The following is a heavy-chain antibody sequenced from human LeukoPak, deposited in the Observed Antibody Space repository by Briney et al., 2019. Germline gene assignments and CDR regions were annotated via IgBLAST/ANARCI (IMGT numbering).Heavy chain of an antibody. CDR1: GGSISSYY. CDR3: ARTVNTAFAYYYYMDV. D-gene: IGHD5-18*01. CDR2: IYYSGST. V-gene: IGHV4-59*01. Sequence: PSETLSLTCTVSGGSISSYYWSWIRQPPGKGLEWIGYIYYSGSTNYNPSLRSRVTISVDMSKNQFSLKLSSVTAADTAVYYCARTVNTAFAYYYYMDVWGKGTTVTVSS. J-gene: IGHJ6*03.